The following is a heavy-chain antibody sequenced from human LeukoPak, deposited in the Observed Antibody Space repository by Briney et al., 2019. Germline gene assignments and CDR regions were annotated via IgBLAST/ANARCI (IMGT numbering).Heavy chain of an antibody. V-gene: IGHV3-23*01. D-gene: IGHD3-10*01. CDR3: TKWSGFGDD. CDR2: ISDSGDST. CDR1: GFTFSSYS. Sequence: GGSLRLSCAASGFTFSSYSMTWVRQTPGKGLEWVSGISDSGDSTYYADSVKGRFTISRDNSRNTLYLEMNSLRAEDTAVYYCTKWSGFGDDWGQGTLVTVSS. J-gene: IGHJ4*02.